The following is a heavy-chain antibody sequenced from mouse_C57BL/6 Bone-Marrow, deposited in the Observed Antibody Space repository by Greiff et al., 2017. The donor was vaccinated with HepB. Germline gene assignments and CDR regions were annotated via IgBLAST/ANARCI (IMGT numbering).Heavy chain of an antibody. CDR3: ARAHSFAY. CDR1: GFTFSDYG. V-gene: IGHV5-15*01. J-gene: IGHJ3*01. Sequence: EVHLVESGGGLVQPGGSLKLSCAASGFTFSDYGMAWVRQAPRKGPEWVAFISNLAYSIYYADTVTGRFTISRENAKNTLYLEMSSLRSEDTAMYYCARAHSFAYWGQGTLVTVSA. CDR2: ISNLAYSI.